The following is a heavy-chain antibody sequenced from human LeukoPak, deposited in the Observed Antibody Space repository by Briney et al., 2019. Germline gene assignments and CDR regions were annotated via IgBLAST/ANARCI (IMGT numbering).Heavy chain of an antibody. CDR2: ISSVGGNV. Sequence: GGSLRLSCAASAFTFRSFGMQWVRQAPGKGLEWVAFISSVGGNVYYADSVNGRFSISRDNFKATLYLQMNSLRPEDTAVYYCAKGQQGHMWLDNWGQGTLVIVSS. J-gene: IGHJ4*02. V-gene: IGHV3-30*18. D-gene: IGHD6-13*01. CDR1: AFTFRSFG. CDR3: AKGQQGHMWLDN.